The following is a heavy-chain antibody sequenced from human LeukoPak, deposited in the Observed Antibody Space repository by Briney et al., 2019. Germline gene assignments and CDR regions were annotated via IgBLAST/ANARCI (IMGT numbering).Heavy chain of an antibody. CDR2: IWCDGSQT. D-gene: IGHD5-18*01. Sequence: GGSLRLSCAAAGFSFSSYGMHWVRQAPDKGLEWVATIWCDGSQTYSADSVKGRFTISRDNSKNTVYLHMNSLRAEDTAVYYCAKDRRGFSYGYWGFDYWGQGALVTVSS. V-gene: IGHV3-33*06. CDR3: AKDRRGFSYGYWGFDY. CDR1: GFSFSSYG. J-gene: IGHJ4*02.